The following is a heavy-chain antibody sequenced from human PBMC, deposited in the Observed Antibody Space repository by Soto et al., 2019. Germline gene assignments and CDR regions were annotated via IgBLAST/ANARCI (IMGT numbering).Heavy chain of an antibody. Sequence: QLQLQESGPGLVKPSETLSLTCTVSGGSISSSSYYWGWIRQPPGKGLEWIGSIYYSGSTYYNPSLKSRVTISVDTSKNQFSLKLSSVTAADTAVYYCARHPSGSYDFDYWGQGTLVTVSS. CDR2: IYYSGST. V-gene: IGHV4-39*01. J-gene: IGHJ4*02. CDR3: ARHPSGSYDFDY. D-gene: IGHD1-26*01. CDR1: GGSISSSSYY.